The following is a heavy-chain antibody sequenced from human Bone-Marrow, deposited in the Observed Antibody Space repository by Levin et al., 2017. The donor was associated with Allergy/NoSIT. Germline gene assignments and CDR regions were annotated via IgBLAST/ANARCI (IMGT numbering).Heavy chain of an antibody. Sequence: SVKVSCKASGGTFSTYTISWVRQAPGQGLEWMGGIMPIIGTANYAQKFQGRVTINADESTTTAYMELSSLRSEDTAVYYCARGEISSSGLFDYWGQGTLVTVSS. CDR3: ARGEISSSGLFDY. V-gene: IGHV1-69*13. CDR2: IMPIIGTA. D-gene: IGHD6-19*01. J-gene: IGHJ4*02. CDR1: GGTFSTYT.